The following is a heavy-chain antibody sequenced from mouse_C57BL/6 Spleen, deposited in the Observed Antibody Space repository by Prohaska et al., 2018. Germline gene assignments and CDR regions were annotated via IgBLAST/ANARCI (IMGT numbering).Heavy chain of an antibody. CDR1: GYTFTSYW. V-gene: IGHV1-74*01. D-gene: IGHD2-4*01. CDR3: ATDYDYDAPFAY. Sequence: QVQLQQPGAELVKPGASVKVSCKASGYTFTSYWMHWVKQRPGQGLEWIGRIHPSDSDTNYNQKFKGKATLTVDKSSSTAYMQLSSLTSEDSAVYYCATDYDYDAPFAYWGQGTLVTVSA. J-gene: IGHJ3*01. CDR2: IHPSDSDT.